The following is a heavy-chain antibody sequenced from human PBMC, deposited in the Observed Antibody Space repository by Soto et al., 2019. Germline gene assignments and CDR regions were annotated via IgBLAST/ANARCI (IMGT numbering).Heavy chain of an antibody. J-gene: IGHJ4*02. CDR1: GFTFSSYA. Sequence: GVSLRLSCAASGFTFSSYAMSWVRQAPGKGLEWVSAISGSGGSTYYADSVKGRITISRDNSKNTMYLQMISLRAEDTAVYYCAKDPKLWFGELPYFDYWGQGTLVTVSS. V-gene: IGHV3-23*01. D-gene: IGHD3-10*01. CDR3: AKDPKLWFGELPYFDY. CDR2: ISGSGGST.